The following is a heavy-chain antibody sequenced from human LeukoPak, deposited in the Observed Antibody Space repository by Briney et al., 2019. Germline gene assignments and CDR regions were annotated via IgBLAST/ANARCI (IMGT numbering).Heavy chain of an antibody. Sequence: GGSLRLSCAASGLTFSSYWMSWVRQAPGKGLEWVTNIKQDGSEKYYVDSVKGRFTISRDNAKNSLYLQMNGLRAEDTAVYYCAKRGGSFFSFSTFFDYWGQGTLVTVSS. V-gene: IGHV3-7*01. D-gene: IGHD1-26*01. CDR1: GLTFSSYW. CDR2: IKQDGSEK. J-gene: IGHJ4*02. CDR3: AKRGGSFFSFSTFFDY.